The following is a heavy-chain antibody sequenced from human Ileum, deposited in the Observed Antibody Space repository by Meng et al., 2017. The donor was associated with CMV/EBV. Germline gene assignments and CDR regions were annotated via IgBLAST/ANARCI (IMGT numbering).Heavy chain of an antibody. Sequence: GLLLGSGGGLVQPGGSLRLSCAASGFTFTSHSMSWVRQAPGKGLEWVSAITGSGASTYYADSVKGRFTISRDNSKNTLYLQMNSLRAEDTAVYYCAKLSDVWGQGTTVTVSS. CDR1: GFTFTSHS. V-gene: IGHV3-23*01. CDR2: ITGSGAST. J-gene: IGHJ6*02. CDR3: AKLSDV.